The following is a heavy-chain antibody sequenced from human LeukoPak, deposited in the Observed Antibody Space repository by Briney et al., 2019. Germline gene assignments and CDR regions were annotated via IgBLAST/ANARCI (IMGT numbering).Heavy chain of an antibody. Sequence: ASVKVSCKASGYTFTSYDINWVRQATGQGLEWMGWMNPNSGNTGYAQKFQGRVTITRNTSISTAYMELSSLRSEDTAVYYCARQTVTPYYYYYYYMDVWGKGTTVTVSS. CDR2: MNPNSGNT. D-gene: IGHD4-11*01. CDR3: ARQTVTPYYYYYYYMDV. J-gene: IGHJ6*03. CDR1: GYTFTSYD. V-gene: IGHV1-8*03.